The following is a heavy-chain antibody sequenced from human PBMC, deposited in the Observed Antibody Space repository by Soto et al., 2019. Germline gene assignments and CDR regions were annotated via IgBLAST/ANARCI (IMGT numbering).Heavy chain of an antibody. D-gene: IGHD1-20*01. CDR2: IDYSGTA. V-gene: IGHV4-39*01. J-gene: IGHJ4*02. Sequence: SETLSLTCTVSSGSISVTNVFWGWVRQPPGKGLEWILNIDYSGTAYFSPSLATRVTFHVDTSKNQFSLTLYSVTAADTAVYYCARITGRHLDYWGQGILVTSPQ. CDR3: ARITGRHLDY. CDR1: SGSISVTNVF.